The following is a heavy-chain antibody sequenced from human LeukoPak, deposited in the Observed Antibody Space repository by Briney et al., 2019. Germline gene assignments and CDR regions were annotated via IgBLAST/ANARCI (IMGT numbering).Heavy chain of an antibody. V-gene: IGHV3-23*01. CDR3: AKDPLYYYDSSGSKPPFDY. CDR2: ISGSGGST. J-gene: IGHJ4*02. CDR1: GFTFSSYG. Sequence: GGSLRLSCAASGFTFSSYGMHWARQAPGKGLEWVSAISGSGGSTYYADSVKGRFTISRDNSKNTLYLQMNSLRAEDTAVYYCAKDPLYYYDSSGSKPPFDYWGQGTLVTVSS. D-gene: IGHD3-22*01.